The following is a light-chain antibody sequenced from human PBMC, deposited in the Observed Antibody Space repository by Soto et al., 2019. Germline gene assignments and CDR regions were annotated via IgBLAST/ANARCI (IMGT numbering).Light chain of an antibody. V-gene: IGKV3-20*01. CDR1: QSVSSSY. J-gene: IGKJ1*01. CDR2: GAS. Sequence: EIVLTQSPGTLSLSPGERATLSCRASQSVSSSYFAWYQQKPGQAPRLLIYGASSRATGIPDRFSGSGSGTDFTLTISSLEPEDFAMYYCQQYGSSLTKTFG. CDR3: QQYGSSLTKT.